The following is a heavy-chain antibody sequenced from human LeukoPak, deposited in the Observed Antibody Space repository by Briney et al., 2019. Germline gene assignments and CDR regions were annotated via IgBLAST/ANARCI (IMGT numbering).Heavy chain of an antibody. CDR3: ATYRQVLLPFES. Sequence: GGSLRLSCAASGFTFSSYEMNWVRQPPGKGLEWVSSIFPSGGEIHYADSVRGRFTISRDNSKSTLSLQMNSLRAEDTAIYYCATYRQVLLPFESWGQGTLVTVSS. CDR2: IFPSGGEI. CDR1: GFTFSSYE. V-gene: IGHV3-23*01. J-gene: IGHJ4*02. D-gene: IGHD2-8*02.